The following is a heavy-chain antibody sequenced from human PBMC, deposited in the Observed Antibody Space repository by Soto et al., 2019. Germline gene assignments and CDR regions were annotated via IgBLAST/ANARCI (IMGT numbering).Heavy chain of an antibody. CDR2: IYYSGST. CDR1: GGSISSYH. CDR3: ASSGYSSSWYYAPDWFDP. J-gene: IGHJ5*02. Sequence: TSETLSLTCTDSGGSISSYHWSWIRQPPGKGLEWIGYIYYSGSTNYNPSLKSRVTISVDTSKNQFSLKLSSVTAADTAVYYCASSGYSSSWYYAPDWFDPWGQGTLVTVSS. D-gene: IGHD6-13*01. V-gene: IGHV4-59*01.